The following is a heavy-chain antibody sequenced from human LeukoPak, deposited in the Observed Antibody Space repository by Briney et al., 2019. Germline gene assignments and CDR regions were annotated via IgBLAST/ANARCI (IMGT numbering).Heavy chain of an antibody. V-gene: IGHV1-2*02. CDR2: INPNSGGT. J-gene: IGHJ6*02. Sequence: GGSVKVSCKASGYTFTGYYMHWVRQAPGQGLEWMGWINPNSGGTNYAQKFQGRVTMTRDTSISTAYMELSRLRSDDTAVYYCARVVAATPEGYYYYYGVDVWGQGTTVTVSS. CDR3: ARVVAATPEGYYYYYGVDV. D-gene: IGHD2-15*01. CDR1: GYTFTGYY.